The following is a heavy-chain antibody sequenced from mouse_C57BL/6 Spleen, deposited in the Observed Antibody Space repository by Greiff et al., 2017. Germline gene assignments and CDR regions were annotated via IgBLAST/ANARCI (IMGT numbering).Heavy chain of an antibody. J-gene: IGHJ4*01. CDR2: ISSGGSYT. Sequence: EVHLVESGGDLVKPGGSLKLSCAASGFTFSSYGMSWVRQTPDKRLEWVATISSGGSYTYYPDSVKGRFTISRDNAKNTLYLQMSSLKSEDTAMYYCARYYYGSLMDYWGQGTSVTVSS. CDR3: ARYYYGSLMDY. CDR1: GFTFSSYG. D-gene: IGHD1-1*01. V-gene: IGHV5-6*01.